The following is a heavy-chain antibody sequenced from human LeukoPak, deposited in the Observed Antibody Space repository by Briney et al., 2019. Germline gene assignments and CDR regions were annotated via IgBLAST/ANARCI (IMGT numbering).Heavy chain of an antibody. J-gene: IGHJ5*02. V-gene: IGHV4-4*07. CDR2: IYTSGST. Sequence: SETLSLTCSVSGGSISSYYWSWIRQPAGKGLEWIGRIYTSGSTNYNPSLKSRVTMSVDTSKNQFSLKLSSVTAADTAVYYCARDRSYYDSSNWFDPWGQGTLVTVSS. D-gene: IGHD3-22*01. CDR1: GGSISSYY. CDR3: ARDRSYYDSSNWFDP.